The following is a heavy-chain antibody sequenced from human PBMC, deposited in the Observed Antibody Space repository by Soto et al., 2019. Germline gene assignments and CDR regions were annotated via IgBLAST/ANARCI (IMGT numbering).Heavy chain of an antibody. V-gene: IGHV4-59*08. D-gene: IGHD6-13*01. Sequence: QVQLQESGPGLVKPSETLSLICTVSGDSISSYYWSWIRQPPGKGLEWIGYIYDSGSTNYNPSLKSRVTIAVDSPKNQVSLMLSSVTAGDTAVYYCAKQTRGMAAGITAMKASYDYYDVDVWGRGTTVTVSS. CDR3: AKQTRGMAAGITAMKASYDYYDVDV. J-gene: IGHJ6*03. CDR2: IYDSGST. CDR1: GDSISSYY.